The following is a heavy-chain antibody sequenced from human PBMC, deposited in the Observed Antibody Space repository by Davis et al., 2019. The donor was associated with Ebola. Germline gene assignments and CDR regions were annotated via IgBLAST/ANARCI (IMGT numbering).Heavy chain of an antibody. CDR1: GFTFSSYW. V-gene: IGHV3-7*03. CDR3: AKDWQPSI. CDR2: IKQDGSEK. Sequence: GESLKISCAVSGFTFSSYWMSWVRQAPGKGLEWVANIKQDGSEKYYVDSVKGRFTISRDNAKNSLFLQMNSLRAEDTALYYCAKDWQPSIWGQGTLVTVSS. D-gene: IGHD1-14*01. J-gene: IGHJ4*02.